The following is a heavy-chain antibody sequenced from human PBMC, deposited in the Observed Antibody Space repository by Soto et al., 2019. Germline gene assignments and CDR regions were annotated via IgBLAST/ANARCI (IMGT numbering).Heavy chain of an antibody. D-gene: IGHD4-17*01. CDR3: ARDRYGDYEGAFDI. CDR1: GFTFSSYG. CDR2: IWYDGSNK. V-gene: IGHV3-33*01. J-gene: IGHJ3*02. Sequence: QVQLVESGGGVVQPGRSLRLSCAASGFTFSSYGMHWVRQAPGKGLEWVAVIWYDGSNKYYADSVEGRFTISRDNSKNTLYLQMNSLRAEDTAVYYCARDRYGDYEGAFDIWGQGTMVTVSS.